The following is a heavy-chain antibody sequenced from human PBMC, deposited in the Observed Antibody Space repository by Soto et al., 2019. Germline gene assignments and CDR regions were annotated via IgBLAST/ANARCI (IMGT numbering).Heavy chain of an antibody. D-gene: IGHD3-10*01. Sequence: PGGSLRLSCSTSGFTFSTYAMNWVRQAPGKGLEWVSALSGSGGTTYYADSVRGRFTISRDNSKNTRFLQMSSLRAEDTALYYCAKQRAGYGSGSDTCYFDFWGQGTLVTVSS. CDR1: GFTFSTYA. J-gene: IGHJ4*02. CDR3: AKQRAGYGSGSDTCYFDF. V-gene: IGHV3-23*01. CDR2: LSGSGGTT.